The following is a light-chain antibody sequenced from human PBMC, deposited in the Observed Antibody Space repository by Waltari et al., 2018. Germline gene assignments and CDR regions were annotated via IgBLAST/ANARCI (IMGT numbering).Light chain of an antibody. CDR3: SLSGGINNFVV. CDR2: GVT. V-gene: IGLV2-8*01. CDR1: SLDRNFNP. J-gene: IGLJ2*01. Sequence: QSALTQPPSASGSPRQSVPIPCPGPSLDRNFNPVPWYPQPPGKAPKIIIYGVTKRPSGVPDRFSGSKSGNTASLTVSGLQVEDEAHYYCSLSGGINNFVVFGGGTKLTVL.